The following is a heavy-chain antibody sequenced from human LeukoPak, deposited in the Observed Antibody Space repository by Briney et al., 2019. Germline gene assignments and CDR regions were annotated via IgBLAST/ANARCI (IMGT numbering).Heavy chain of an antibody. CDR1: GFTFSGYG. D-gene: IGHD3-16*01. Sequence: GGSLRLSCAASGFTFSGYGMHWVRQAPGKGLEWVAFIRYDGSNKYYADSVRGRFTISRDNSKNTLYLQMNSLRAEDTAVYYCAKGYDHHNWFDPWGQGTLVTVSS. J-gene: IGHJ5*02. CDR3: AKGYDHHNWFDP. CDR2: IRYDGSNK. V-gene: IGHV3-30*02.